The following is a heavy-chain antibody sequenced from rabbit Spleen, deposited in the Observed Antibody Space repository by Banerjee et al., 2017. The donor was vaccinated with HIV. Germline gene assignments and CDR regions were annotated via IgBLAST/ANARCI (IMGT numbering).Heavy chain of an antibody. J-gene: IGHJ3*01. D-gene: IGHD2-1*01. CDR2: INAGSSGYA. CDR3: GRVDFGSHFDTFRLDL. CDR1: GFSFSSGYD. V-gene: IGHV1S40*01. Sequence: QSLEESGGGLVKPGASLTLTCTASGFSFSSGYDMCWVRQAPGKGLELIACINAGSSGYAYYASWAKGRITISKTSSTTVTLQMTGLTDADTATYFCGRVDFGSHFDTFRLDLWGQGTLVTVS.